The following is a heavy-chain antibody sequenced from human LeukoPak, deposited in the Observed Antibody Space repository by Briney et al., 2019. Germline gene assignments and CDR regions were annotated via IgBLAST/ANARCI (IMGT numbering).Heavy chain of an antibody. D-gene: IGHD3-16*02. Sequence: GGSLRLSCAGSGFIFYSYAMHWVRQAPGRGLEYVAAITSSGSGTFYADSVKGRFTISRDNSNNTLYLQMGSLRPEDMAVYYCTRGPGYDYVWGSYRADYWGQGTLVTVSS. CDR1: GFIFYSYA. J-gene: IGHJ4*02. CDR2: ITSSGSGT. CDR3: TRGPGYDYVWGSYRADY. V-gene: IGHV3-64*02.